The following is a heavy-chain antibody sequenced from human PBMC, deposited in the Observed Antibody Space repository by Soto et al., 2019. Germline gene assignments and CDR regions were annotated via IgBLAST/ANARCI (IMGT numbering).Heavy chain of an antibody. CDR3: ARDRRYFDWLSIVFDY. CDR2: ISYDGSNK. CDR1: GFNLSSYA. V-gene: IGHV3-30-3*01. D-gene: IGHD3-9*01. Sequence: GGSLRLSCAASGFNLSSYAMHWVRQAPGKGLEWVALISYDGSNKYYADSVKGRFTISRDNAKNSLYLQMNSLRAEDTAVYYYARDRRYFDWLSIVFDYWGQGTLVTVSS. J-gene: IGHJ4*02.